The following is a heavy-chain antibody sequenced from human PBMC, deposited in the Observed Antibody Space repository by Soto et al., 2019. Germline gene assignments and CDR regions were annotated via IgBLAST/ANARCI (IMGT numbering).Heavy chain of an antibody. V-gene: IGHV4-59*08. CDR1: GGSIDGYY. D-gene: IGHD5-18*01. CDR2: IYYIGNT. CDR3: ARGNGYGYGIGI. J-gene: IGHJ3*02. Sequence: SETLSLTCTVSGGSIDGYYWTWIRQPPGKGLEWIGYIYYIGNTNYNPSLKSRLTISVDTSKNQFALRLISVTAADTAIYYCARGNGYGYGIGIWGQGTMVTVSS.